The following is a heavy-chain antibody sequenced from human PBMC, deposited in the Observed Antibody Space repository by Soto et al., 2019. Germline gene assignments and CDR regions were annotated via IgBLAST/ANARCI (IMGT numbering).Heavy chain of an antibody. D-gene: IGHD6-13*01. Sequence: ASVKVSCKASGYTFTSYSMHWVRQAPGQRLEWMGWINAGNGNTKYSQKFQGRVTITRDTSASTAYMELSSLRSEDTAVYYCVRDSLAAAGTPDYWGQGTLVTVS. CDR2: INAGNGNT. CDR3: VRDSLAAAGTPDY. V-gene: IGHV1-3*01. J-gene: IGHJ4*02. CDR1: GYTFTSYS.